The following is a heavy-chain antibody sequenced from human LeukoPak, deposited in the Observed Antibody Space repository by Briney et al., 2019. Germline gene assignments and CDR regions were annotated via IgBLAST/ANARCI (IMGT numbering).Heavy chain of an antibody. J-gene: IGHJ4*02. D-gene: IGHD7-27*01. Sequence: GGSLRLSCAASGFSFSSYAMSWVRQAPGKGLEWVSGISPNGGGTYYADSVKGRFTISRDNSKNTLSLQMNSMRVEDTAVYYCAQDIAWGAFDHWGQGTLVTVSS. CDR1: GFSFSSYA. V-gene: IGHV3-23*01. CDR3: AQDIAWGAFDH. CDR2: ISPNGGGT.